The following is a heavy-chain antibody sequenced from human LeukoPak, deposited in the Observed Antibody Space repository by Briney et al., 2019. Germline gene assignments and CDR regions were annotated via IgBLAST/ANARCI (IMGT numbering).Heavy chain of an antibody. CDR3: ARGLPKAVFGMVIED. D-gene: IGHD3-3*01. Sequence: GASVKVSCKASGYTFTSYYMHWVRQAPGQGREGMGIINPSGGSTSYAQKFQGRVTMTRDTSISTAYMELSSLMSEDTAVYYCARGLPKAVFGMVIEDWGQGTLVTVSS. V-gene: IGHV1-46*01. CDR2: INPSGGST. J-gene: IGHJ1*01. CDR1: GYTFTSYY.